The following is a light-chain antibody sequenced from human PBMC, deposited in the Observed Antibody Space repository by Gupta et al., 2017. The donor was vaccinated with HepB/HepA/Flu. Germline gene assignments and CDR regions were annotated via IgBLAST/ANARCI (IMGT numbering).Light chain of an antibody. CDR2: GAS. J-gene: IGKJ1*01. V-gene: IGKV3-15*01. CDR3: QQYSNWPRT. CDR1: ESISSN. Sequence: DIVMTQSTATLSVSPGERATLSCRTCESISSNLAWYQQKPGQAPRLLIYGASTRATGIPARFSGSGSGTEFTLTISSLQSEDFAVYYCQQYSNWPRTFGQGTKVEIK.